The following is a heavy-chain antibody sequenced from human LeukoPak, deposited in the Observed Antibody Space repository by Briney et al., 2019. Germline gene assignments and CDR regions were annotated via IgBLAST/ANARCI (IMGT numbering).Heavy chain of an antibody. J-gene: IGHJ4*02. CDR3: AKVRKATENDY. V-gene: IGHV3-23*01. D-gene: IGHD5-12*01. CDR2: ISGSGGST. Sequence: GGSLRLSCAASGFTFSDYAMSWVRQAPGKGLEWVSTISGSGGSTYYADSVKGRFTISRDNSKNTLYLQMNSLRAEDTAVYYCAKVRKATENDYWGQGTLVTVSS. CDR1: GFTFSDYA.